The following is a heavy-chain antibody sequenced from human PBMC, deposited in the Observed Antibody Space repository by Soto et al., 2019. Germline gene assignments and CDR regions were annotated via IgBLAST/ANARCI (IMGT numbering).Heavy chain of an antibody. CDR3: ARGRGLVATPGVFDY. J-gene: IGHJ4*02. CDR1: GFTFSSYA. CDR2: ISYDGSNK. D-gene: IGHD2-15*01. V-gene: IGHV3-30-3*01. Sequence: GGSLRLSCAASGFTFSSYAMHWVRQAPGKGLEWVAVISYDGSNKYYADSVKGRFTISRDNSKNTLYLQMNSLRAEDTAVYYCARGRGLVATPGVFDYWGQGTPVTVSS.